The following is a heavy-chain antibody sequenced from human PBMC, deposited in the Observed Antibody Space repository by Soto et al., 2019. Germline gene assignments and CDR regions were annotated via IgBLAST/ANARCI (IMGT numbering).Heavy chain of an antibody. D-gene: IGHD3-22*01. CDR1: GFSFSTYA. CDR2: VTSDGSNK. J-gene: IGHJ3*01. V-gene: IGHV3-30-3*01. Sequence: GGSLRLSCAASGFSFSTYALHWVRQAPGKGLEWVATVTSDGSNKYHADSVEGRFTISRDDSKNTLYLQLNSLRAEDTAVYYCGRITLKTSVDTFDFWGQGTMVTVSS. CDR3: GRITLKTSVDTFDF.